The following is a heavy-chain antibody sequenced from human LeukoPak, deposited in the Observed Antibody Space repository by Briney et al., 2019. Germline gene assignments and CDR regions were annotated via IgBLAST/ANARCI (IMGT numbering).Heavy chain of an antibody. CDR3: AIEDYYDSGSNAY. CDR2: ISAYNGNT. J-gene: IGHJ4*02. V-gene: IGHV1-18*01. Sequence: ASVKVSCKASGYTFTKYGVSWVRQAPGQGLARMGWISAYNGNTNYAQWLQGRVTITRNTSISTAYMELSSLRSEDTAVYYCAIEDYYDSGSNAYWGQGTLVTVSS. D-gene: IGHD3-22*01. CDR1: GYTFTKYG.